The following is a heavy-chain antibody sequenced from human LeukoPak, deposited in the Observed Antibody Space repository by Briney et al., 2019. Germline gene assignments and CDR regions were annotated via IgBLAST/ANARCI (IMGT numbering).Heavy chain of an antibody. CDR2: ISGDGNIK. Sequence: GGSLRLSCEPSGFPFSSYWMLWVRQAPGKGLVWVSRISGDGNIKTYADFVRGRFIVSRDNTKNILYLQMNSLKVEDTATYFCSRSQFDYWGQGVLVTVSS. CDR3: SRSQFDY. J-gene: IGHJ4*02. CDR1: GFPFSSYW. V-gene: IGHV3-74*03.